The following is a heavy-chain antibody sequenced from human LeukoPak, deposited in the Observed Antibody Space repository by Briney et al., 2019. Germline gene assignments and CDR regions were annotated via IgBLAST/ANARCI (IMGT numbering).Heavy chain of an antibody. CDR1: GFTFSSYS. D-gene: IGHD2-2*01. CDR3: ARDQRGDIVVVPAAIPNSYGPVSYFDY. J-gene: IGHJ4*02. V-gene: IGHV3-7*05. CDR2: IKQDGSEK. Sequence: TGGSLRLSCAASGFTFSSYSMSWVRQAPGKGLEWVANIKQDGSEKYYVDSVKGRFTISRDNAKNSLYLQMNSLRAEDTAVYYCARDQRGDIVVVPAAIPNSYGPVSYFDYWGQGTLVTVSS.